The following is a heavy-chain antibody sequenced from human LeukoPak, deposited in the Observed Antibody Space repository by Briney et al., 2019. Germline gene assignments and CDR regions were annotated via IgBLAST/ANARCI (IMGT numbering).Heavy chain of an antibody. D-gene: IGHD1-26*01. CDR3: TTAYSGSYYLEAFDI. CDR1: GFTFSNAW. J-gene: IGHJ3*02. Sequence: TTGGSLRLSCAASGFTFSNAWMSWVRQAPGKGLEWVGRIKSKTDGGTTDYAAPVKGRFTISRDDSKTTLYLQMNSLKTEETAVYYCTTAYSGSYYLEAFDIWGQGTMVTVSS. V-gene: IGHV3-15*01. CDR2: IKSKTDGGTT.